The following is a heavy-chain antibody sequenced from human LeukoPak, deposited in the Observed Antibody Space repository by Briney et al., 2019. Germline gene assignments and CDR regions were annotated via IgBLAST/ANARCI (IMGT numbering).Heavy chain of an antibody. CDR2: IWYDGSNK. Sequence: SGGSLRLSCAASGFTFSSYGMHWVRQAPGKGLEWVAVIWYDGSNKYYADSVKGRFTISRDNAKNSLYLQMNSLRPEDTAVYYCARGLLAAPGIDYWGQGALVTVSS. CDR3: ARGLLAAPGIDY. CDR1: GFTFSSYG. V-gene: IGHV3-33*03. D-gene: IGHD6-13*01. J-gene: IGHJ4*02.